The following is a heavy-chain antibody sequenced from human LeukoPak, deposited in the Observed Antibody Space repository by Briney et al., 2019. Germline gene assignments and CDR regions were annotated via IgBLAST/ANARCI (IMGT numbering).Heavy chain of an antibody. CDR3: ARVEKADFWSGIGYYFDY. D-gene: IGHD3-3*01. CDR2: IYYSGNT. CDR1: GDSINSLDL. V-gene: IGHV4-30-4*01. Sequence: SETLSLTCTVSGDSINSLDLWCWVRQPPGKGLEWIGYIYYSGNTYYNSSLKSRVTISVDTSKNQFSLKLSSVTAADTAVYYCARVEKADFWSGIGYYFDYWGQGTLVTVSS. J-gene: IGHJ4*02.